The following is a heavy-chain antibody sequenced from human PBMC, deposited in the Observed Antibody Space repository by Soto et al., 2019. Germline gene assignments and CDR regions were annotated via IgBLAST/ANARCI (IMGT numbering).Heavy chain of an antibody. CDR3: ASHPVSGSLHFDS. D-gene: IGHD1-26*01. CDR1: GYTFNTYG. J-gene: IGHJ4*02. Sequence: ASVKVSCKASGYTFNTYGVSWVRQAPGQGLEWMGRISAYNGDTNYAQKLQGRLTMTTDTSTRAAYMELRSLRSDDTAAYYCASHPVSGSLHFDSWGQGTLVTVSS. CDR2: ISAYNGDT. V-gene: IGHV1-18*04.